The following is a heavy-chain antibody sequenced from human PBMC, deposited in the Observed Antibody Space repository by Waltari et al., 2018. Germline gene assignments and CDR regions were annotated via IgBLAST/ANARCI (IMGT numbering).Heavy chain of an antibody. CDR1: GYTFTGYY. CDR3: ARENIVEDYYYYGMDV. CDR2: INPNSGGT. D-gene: IGHD5-12*01. Sequence: QVQLVQSGAEVKKPGASVKVSCKASGYTFTGYYMHWVRPAPGQGLEWMGWINPNSGGTNYAQKFQGRVTMTRDTSISTAYMELSRLRSDDTAVYYCARENIVEDYYYYGMDVWGQGTTVTVSS. V-gene: IGHV1-2*02. J-gene: IGHJ6*02.